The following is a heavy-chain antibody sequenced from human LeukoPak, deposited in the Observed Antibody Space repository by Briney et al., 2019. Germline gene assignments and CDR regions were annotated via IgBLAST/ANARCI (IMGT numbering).Heavy chain of an antibody. CDR2: IYYSGSS. V-gene: IGHV4-39*01. CDR1: GDSISSGRNY. J-gene: IGHJ4*02. Sequence: SETLSLTCTVSGDSISSGRNYYACILQPPGKGLECLGSIYYSGSSSYNPSLKDRVSISVDRSKNQVSLLLTSVTAADTAIYYCARHLSGTTVAHYFDFWGQGTLVPVSS. CDR3: ARHLSGTTVAHYFDF. D-gene: IGHD1-1*01.